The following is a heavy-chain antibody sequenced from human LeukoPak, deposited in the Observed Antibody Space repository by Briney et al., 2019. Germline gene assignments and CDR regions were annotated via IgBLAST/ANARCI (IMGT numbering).Heavy chain of an antibody. CDR1: GFSFSSYG. J-gene: IGHJ4*02. Sequence: GGSLRLSCAASGFSFSSYGMHWVRQAPRKGLEWVSSTNGGGDYTYYADSVRGRFSISRDNSDNTLYLQMSSLRADDTAVYYCSKGANIGGDYGVFDYWGQGTLVTVSS. CDR2: TNGGGDYT. CDR3: SKGANIGGDYGVFDY. D-gene: IGHD4-17*01. V-gene: IGHV3-23*01.